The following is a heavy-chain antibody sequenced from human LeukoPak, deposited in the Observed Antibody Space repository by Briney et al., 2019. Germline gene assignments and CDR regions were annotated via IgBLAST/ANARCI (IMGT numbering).Heavy chain of an antibody. J-gene: IGHJ4*02. CDR2: INTGSSYT. CDR1: GFTFSDYY. V-gene: IGHV3-11*06. CDR3: ARDLSPVVRASPMGY. Sequence: PGGPLRLSCTASGFTFSDYYMSWIRQAPGKGLVWISYINTGSSYTNYADSVKGRFTISSDTSKNTLYLQMNSLRAEDTAVYYCARDLSPVVRASPMGYWGQGTLVTVSS. D-gene: IGHD3-10*01.